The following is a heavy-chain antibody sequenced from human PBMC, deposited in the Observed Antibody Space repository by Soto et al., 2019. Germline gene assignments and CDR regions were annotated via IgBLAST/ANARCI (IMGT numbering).Heavy chain of an antibody. D-gene: IGHD6-19*01. CDR2: IYYSGST. V-gene: IGHV4-39*01. CDR1: GGSISSSSYY. J-gene: IGHJ5*02. Sequence: SETLSLTCTVSGGSISSSSYYWGWIRQPPGKGLEWIGSIYYSGSTYYNPSLKSRVTISVDTSKNQFSLKLSSVTAADAAVYYCARDVRGIAVAGTEYNWFDPWGQGTLVTVSS. CDR3: ARDVRGIAVAGTEYNWFDP.